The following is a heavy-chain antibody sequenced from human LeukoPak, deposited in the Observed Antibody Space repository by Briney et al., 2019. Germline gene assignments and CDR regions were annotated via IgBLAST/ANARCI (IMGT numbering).Heavy chain of an antibody. J-gene: IGHJ4*02. V-gene: IGHV4-34*01. CDR1: GGSISGYY. CDR2: INHSGRN. Sequence: SETLSLTCTVSGGSISGYYWSWIRQPPGKGLEWIGEINHSGRNNYNPSLKSRVTISINTSKNQFSLKLISVTAADTAVYYCARATGTKVPPGYWGQGTLVTVSS. D-gene: IGHD1-7*01. CDR3: ARATGTKVPPGY.